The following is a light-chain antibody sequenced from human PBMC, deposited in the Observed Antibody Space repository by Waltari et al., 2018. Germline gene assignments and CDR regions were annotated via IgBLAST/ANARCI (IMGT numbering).Light chain of an antibody. CDR3: CSYAGSTTSVM. CDR2: EVT. CDR1: NSDVGNYNL. J-gene: IGLJ3*02. Sequence: QSALTQPASVSGSPGQSITISCTGINSDVGNYNLVSWYQHHPGKAPKVMIYEVTKRPSWVSNRFSGSKSGNTASLTISGLQAEDEADYYCCSYAGSTTSVMFGGGTKLTVL. V-gene: IGLV2-23*02.